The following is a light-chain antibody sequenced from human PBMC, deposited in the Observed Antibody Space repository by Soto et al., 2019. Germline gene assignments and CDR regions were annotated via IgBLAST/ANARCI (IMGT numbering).Light chain of an antibody. CDR1: HSVSSNY. V-gene: IGKV3-20*01. CDR2: GAA. CDR3: QQYVRAPPS. J-gene: IGKJ5*01. Sequence: IVMTQCPGTLSSSREERATLSCRATHSVSSNYLAWYRQKPGQAPRLLIYGAATRATGIPDRFSGSGYGTDFTLTLRRREPEDSAVYNCQQYVRAPPSFGPGTLLE.